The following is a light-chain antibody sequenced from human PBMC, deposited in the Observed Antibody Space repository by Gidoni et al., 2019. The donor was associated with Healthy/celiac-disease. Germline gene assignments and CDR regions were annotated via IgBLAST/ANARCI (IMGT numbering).Light chain of an antibody. V-gene: IGKV3-15*01. CDR2: GAS. Sequence: EIVMTQSLATLSVSPGERATLSCRAGQSVSSNVAWYQQKPGQTPRLLIYGASTSATGIPARFSGGGSGTEFTLTISSLQSEDFSVYYCQQYNNWPPWTFXQXTKVEIK. CDR1: QSVSSN. J-gene: IGKJ1*01. CDR3: QQYNNWPPWT.